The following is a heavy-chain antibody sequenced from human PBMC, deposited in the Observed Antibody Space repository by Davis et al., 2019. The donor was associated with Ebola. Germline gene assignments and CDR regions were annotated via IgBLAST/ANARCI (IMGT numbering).Heavy chain of an antibody. CDR3: ARDRHYSNYGGWDY. CDR1: GGSISSGDYY. V-gene: IGHV4-30-4*02. CDR2: IYYNGNT. J-gene: IGHJ4*02. Sequence: MPSETLSLTCTVSGGSISSGDYYWSWIRQPPGKGLEWIGYIYYNGNTYYNPSLKSRVTISVDTSKNQFSLKLSSVTAADTAVYYCARDRHYSNYGGWDYWGQGTLVTVSS. D-gene: IGHD4-11*01.